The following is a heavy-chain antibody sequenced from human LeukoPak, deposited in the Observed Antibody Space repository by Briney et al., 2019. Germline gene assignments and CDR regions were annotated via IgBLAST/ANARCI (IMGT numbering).Heavy chain of an antibody. J-gene: IGHJ4*02. V-gene: IGHV3-21*01. D-gene: IGHD3-22*01. CDR3: AKARSHYYDSSGYDY. CDR1: GFTFSSYS. CDR2: ISSSSSYI. Sequence: PGGSLRLSCAASGFTFSSYSMNWVRQAPGKGLEWVSSISSSSSYIYYADSVKGRFTISRDNSKNTLYLQMNSLRAEDTAVYYCAKARSHYYDSSGYDYWGQGTLVTVSS.